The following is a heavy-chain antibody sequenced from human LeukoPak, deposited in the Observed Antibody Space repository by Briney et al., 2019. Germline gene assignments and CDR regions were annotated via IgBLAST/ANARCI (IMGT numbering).Heavy chain of an antibody. CDR2: IYYSGST. CDR1: GGSISSSSYY. CDR3: ARVPSGGGYTIDY. V-gene: IGHV4-39*01. D-gene: IGHD5-12*01. J-gene: IGHJ4*02. Sequence: SETLSLTCTVSGGSISSSSYYWGWIRQPPGKGLEWIGSIYYSGSTYYNPSLKSRVTISVDTSKNQFSLKLSSVTAADTAVYYCARVPSGGGYTIDYWGQGTLVTVSS.